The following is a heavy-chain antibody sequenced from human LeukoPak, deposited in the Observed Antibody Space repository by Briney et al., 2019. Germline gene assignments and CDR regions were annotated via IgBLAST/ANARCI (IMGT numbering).Heavy chain of an antibody. D-gene: IGHD5-12*01. CDR1: GASIRSYF. CDR2: VYDNDIT. CDR3: ARGLVLATDDAFDI. Sequence: SETLSLTCSVSGASIRSYFWSRIRQPPGKGLEWIGYVYDNDITNFNPSLERRVTILVDTSKSQFSLKLRSVTAADTAVYYCARGLVLATDDAFDIWGPGTMVTVSS. V-gene: IGHV4-59*01. J-gene: IGHJ3*02.